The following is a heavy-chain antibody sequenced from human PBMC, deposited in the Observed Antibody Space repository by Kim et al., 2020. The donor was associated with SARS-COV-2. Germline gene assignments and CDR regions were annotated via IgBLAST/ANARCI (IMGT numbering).Heavy chain of an antibody. V-gene: IGHV5-51*01. CDR3: ARAFGPQWSDAFVI. D-gene: IGHD3-10*01. J-gene: IGHJ3*02. CDR1: GYIFTNYW. CDR2: IAPNSGET. Sequence: GESLKISCRASGYIFTNYWIGWVRQMPGKGLEWMGIIAPNSGETRYGPSFEGHVTLSANNSINTPYVQWSTVSAGDTAIYYCARAFGPQWSDAFVIWGQGTIAHVSS.